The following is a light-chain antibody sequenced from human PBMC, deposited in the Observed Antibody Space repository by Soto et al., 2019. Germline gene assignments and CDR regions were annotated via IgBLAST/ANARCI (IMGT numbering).Light chain of an antibody. CDR1: NIGTYS. J-gene: IGLJ2*01. CDR3: QVWDRSSDVV. CDR2: DDS. V-gene: IGLV3-21*02. Sequence: SYELTQPPSVSVAPGQTARITCGGINIGTYSVHWYQQKPGQAPVVVVYDDSDRPSGIPERFSGSNSGNTATLTISRVEAGDEADYYCQVWDRSSDVVFGGGTQLTVL.